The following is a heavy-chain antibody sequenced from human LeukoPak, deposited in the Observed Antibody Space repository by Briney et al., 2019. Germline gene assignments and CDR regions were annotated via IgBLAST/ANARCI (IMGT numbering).Heavy chain of an antibody. CDR3: ATVTYYYDSSGYYRSPHDY. J-gene: IGHJ4*02. Sequence: PSETLSLTCTVSGGSISSSSYYRGWIRQPPGKGLEWIGSIYYSGSTYYNPSLKSRVTISVDTSKNQFSLKLSSVTAADTAVYYCATVTYYYDSSGYYRSPHDYWGQGTLVTVSS. V-gene: IGHV4-39*01. CDR2: IYYSGST. D-gene: IGHD3-22*01. CDR1: GGSISSSSYY.